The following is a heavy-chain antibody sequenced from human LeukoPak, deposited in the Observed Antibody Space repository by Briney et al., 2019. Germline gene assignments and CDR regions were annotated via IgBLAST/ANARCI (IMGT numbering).Heavy chain of an antibody. V-gene: IGHV4-59*08. Sequence: ETLSLTCIVSGAYVTTYSWNWIRQSPGKGLEWIGYFTLSGTTSYSSSLKSRVTISRDTSKNQLSLKLTSVTAADTAVYYCARWGESEWAFASWGPGTLVTVSS. CDR3: ARWGESEWAFAS. CDR2: FTLSGTT. J-gene: IGHJ4*02. CDR1: GAYVTTYS. D-gene: IGHD2-21*01.